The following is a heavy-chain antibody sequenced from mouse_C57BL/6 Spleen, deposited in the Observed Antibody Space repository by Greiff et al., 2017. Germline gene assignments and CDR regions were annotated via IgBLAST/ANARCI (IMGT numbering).Heavy chain of an antibody. CDR1: GFTFTDYY. Sequence: EVQVVESGGGLVQPGGSLSLSCAASGFTFTDYYMSWVRPPPGKALEWLGFIRNKANGYTTESSASVKGRFTISRDKSQSSLYLQMDSLRAEDSATYYCARDDYDYAMDYWGQGTSVTVSS. D-gene: IGHD2-4*01. CDR2: IRNKANGYTT. J-gene: IGHJ4*01. V-gene: IGHV7-3*01. CDR3: ARDDYDYAMDY.